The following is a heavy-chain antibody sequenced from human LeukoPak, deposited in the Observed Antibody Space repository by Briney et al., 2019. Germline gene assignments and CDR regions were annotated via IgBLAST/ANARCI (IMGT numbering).Heavy chain of an antibody. V-gene: IGHV1-46*01. Sequence: ASVKVSCKASGYTFTNYYMHWVRQAPGQGLEWMGIINPSGGITNYAQKFQGRVTTTRDMSTSTVYMELSSLRSEDTAVYYCARVKSYYYDTSDKDAFDIWGQGTMVTVSS. CDR3: ARVKSYYYDTSDKDAFDI. D-gene: IGHD3-22*01. J-gene: IGHJ3*02. CDR1: GYTFTNYY. CDR2: INPSGGIT.